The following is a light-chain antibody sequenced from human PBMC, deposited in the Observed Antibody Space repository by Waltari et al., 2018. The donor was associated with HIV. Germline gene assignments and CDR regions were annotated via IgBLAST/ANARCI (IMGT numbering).Light chain of an antibody. CDR3: CSYGGSYTWV. V-gene: IGLV2-11*01. CDR1: SRHVGGYHY. CDR2: DVS. J-gene: IGLJ3*02. Sequence: QSALTQPRSVSGSPGPSVTIPCTGTSRHVGGYHYVSWYQQHPGKAPKLMIYDVSKRPSGVPARFSASKSGNTASLTISGLQAEDEADYYCCSYGGSYTWVFGGGTKLTVL.